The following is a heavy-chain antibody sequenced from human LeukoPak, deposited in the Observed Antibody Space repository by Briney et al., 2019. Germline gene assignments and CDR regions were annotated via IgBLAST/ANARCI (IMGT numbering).Heavy chain of an antibody. Sequence: SETLSLTCAVYGGSFGGYYWSWIRQPPGKGLEWIGEINHSGSTNYNPSLKSRVTISVDTSKNQFSLKLSSVTAADTAVYYCARVRFLEWFDYWGQGTLVTVSS. CDR3: ARVRFLEWFDY. D-gene: IGHD3-3*01. J-gene: IGHJ4*02. CDR1: GGSFGGYY. V-gene: IGHV4-34*01. CDR2: INHSGST.